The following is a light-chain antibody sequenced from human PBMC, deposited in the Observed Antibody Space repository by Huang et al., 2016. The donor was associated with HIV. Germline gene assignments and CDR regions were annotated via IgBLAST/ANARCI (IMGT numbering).Light chain of an antibody. V-gene: IGKV2-28*01. CDR3: MQGLQPPPT. Sequence: DIVMTQSPLSLPVTPGQPASISCRSSQNLLYSSGHNRLDWYLQKPGRSPQLLVFLGYNRAAEGADRFTGSGAGKNFTLEISRVEAEDTGTNYCMQGLQPPPTFGQGTKLEI. J-gene: IGKJ2*01. CDR1: QNLLYSSGHNR. CDR2: LGY.